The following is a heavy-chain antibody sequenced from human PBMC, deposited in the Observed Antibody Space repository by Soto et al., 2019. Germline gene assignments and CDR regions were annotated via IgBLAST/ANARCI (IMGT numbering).Heavy chain of an antibody. V-gene: IGHV1-46*01. CDR3: AREVGYYGSGSYPYYYGMDV. Sequence: GXSVKGSCKASGYTFTSYYMHWVRQAPVQGLEWMGIINPSGGSTSYAQKFQGRVTMTRDTSTSTVYMELSSLRSEDTAVYYCAREVGYYGSGSYPYYYGMDVWGQGTTVTVSS. J-gene: IGHJ6*02. CDR2: INPSGGST. D-gene: IGHD3-10*01. CDR1: GYTFTSYY.